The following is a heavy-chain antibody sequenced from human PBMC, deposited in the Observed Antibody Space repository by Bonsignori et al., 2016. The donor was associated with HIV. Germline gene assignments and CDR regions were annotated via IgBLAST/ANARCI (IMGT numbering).Heavy chain of an antibody. Sequence: WVRQAPGQGLEWMGLVDPEDGDTIYAEEFQGRVTITADTSTDTAYMELGSLRSEDTAVYYCATSIAVAGTSAFDIWGQGTMVTVSS. V-gene: IGHV1-69-2*01. CDR2: VDPEDGDT. J-gene: IGHJ3*02. CDR3: ATSIAVAGTSAFDI. D-gene: IGHD6-19*01.